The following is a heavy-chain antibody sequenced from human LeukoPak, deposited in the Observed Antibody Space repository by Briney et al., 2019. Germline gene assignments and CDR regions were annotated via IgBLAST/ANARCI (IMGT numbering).Heavy chain of an antibody. CDR3: ARDRYYYDSSGYQALLDC. J-gene: IGHJ4*02. CDR2: IYTSGST. CDR1: GGSISSGSYY. D-gene: IGHD3-22*01. V-gene: IGHV4-61*02. Sequence: SETLSLTCTVSGGSISSGSYYWSWIRQPAGKGLEWIGRIYTSGSTNYNPSLKSRVTISVDTSKNQFSLKLSSVTAADTAVYYCARDRYYYDSSGYQALLDCWGQGTLVTVSS.